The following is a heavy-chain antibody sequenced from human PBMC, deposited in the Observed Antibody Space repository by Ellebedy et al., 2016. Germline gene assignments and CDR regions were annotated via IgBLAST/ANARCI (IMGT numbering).Heavy chain of an antibody. CDR2: IEPTSGST. J-gene: IGHJ3*02. V-gene: IGHV3-48*04. Sequence: GGSLRLXCSASGFTLSDYSMNWVRQVPGKGLEWLSYIEPTSGSTFYADSVKGRFTISRDNAKNSLYLQMNSLTAEDTALYYCARDRDDPNPGDAFDIWGQGTMVTVSS. CDR1: GFTLSDYS. CDR3: ARDRDDPNPGDAFDI.